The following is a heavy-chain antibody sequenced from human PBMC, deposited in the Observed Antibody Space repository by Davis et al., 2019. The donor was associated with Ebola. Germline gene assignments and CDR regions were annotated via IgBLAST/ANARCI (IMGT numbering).Heavy chain of an antibody. D-gene: IGHD4-17*01. V-gene: IGHV3-73*01. J-gene: IGHJ4*02. CDR1: GFTSSGSA. CDR2: IRSKANSYAT. Sequence: GESLKISCAASGFTSSGSAMHWVRQASGKGLEWVGRIRSKANSYATAYAASVKGRFTVSRDDSKNTAYLQMTSLKTEDTAVYYCTPHDCGDPFDCWGQGALVTVSS. CDR3: TPHDCGDPFDC.